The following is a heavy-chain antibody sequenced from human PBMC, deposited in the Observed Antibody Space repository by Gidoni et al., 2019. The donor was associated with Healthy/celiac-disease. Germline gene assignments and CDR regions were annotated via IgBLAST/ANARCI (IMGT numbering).Heavy chain of an antibody. CDR2: IWYDGSNK. CDR1: GFTFSHYG. Sequence: QVQLVESGGGVVQPGRSLRLSCSASGFTFSHYGMHWVRQAPGKGLEWVAVIWYDGSNKYYADSVKGRFTISRDNSKNTLYLQMNSLRAEDTAVYYCARGDIVVVESRARGFDPWGQGTLVTVSS. J-gene: IGHJ5*02. D-gene: IGHD2-15*01. CDR3: ARGDIVVVESRARGFDP. V-gene: IGHV3-33*01.